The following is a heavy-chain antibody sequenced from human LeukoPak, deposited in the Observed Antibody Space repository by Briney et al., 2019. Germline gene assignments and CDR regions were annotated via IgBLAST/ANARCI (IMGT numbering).Heavy chain of an antibody. CDR3: ASSSGGNGATYDY. D-gene: IGHD4-23*01. CDR1: GFTFSSCW. J-gene: IGHJ4*02. Sequence: GGSLRLSCAASGFTFSSCWMSWVRQAPGKGLEWVANIKQDGSEKYYVDSVKGRFTISRDNAKNSLYLQMNSLRAEDTAVYYCASSSGGNGATYDYWGQGTLVTVSS. V-gene: IGHV3-7*01. CDR2: IKQDGSEK.